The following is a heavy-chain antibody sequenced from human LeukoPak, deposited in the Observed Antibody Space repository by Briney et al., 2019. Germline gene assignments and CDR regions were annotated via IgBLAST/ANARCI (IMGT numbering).Heavy chain of an antibody. CDR2: ISGSGGST. Sequence: GGSLRLSCAASGFTFSSYAMSWVRQAPGKGLEWVSAISGSGGSTYYADSVKGRFTISRDNSKNTLYLQMNSLRAEDTAVYYCAISDAETTLIGQSWGQGTLVTVSS. CDR3: AISDAETTLIGQS. CDR1: GFTFSSYA. J-gene: IGHJ4*02. D-gene: IGHD3/OR15-3a*01. V-gene: IGHV3-23*01.